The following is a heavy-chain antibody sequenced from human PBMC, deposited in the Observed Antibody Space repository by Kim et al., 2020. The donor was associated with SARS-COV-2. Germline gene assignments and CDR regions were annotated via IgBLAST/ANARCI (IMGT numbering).Heavy chain of an antibody. J-gene: IGHJ2*01. V-gene: IGHV4-4*02. Sequence: SETLSLTCAVSGGSISSSNWWSWVRQPPGKGLEWIGEIYHSGSTNYNPSLKSRVTISVDKSKNQFSLKLSSVTAADTAVYYCARVGPYYDILTGYPYWYFDLWGRGTLVTVSS. D-gene: IGHD3-9*01. CDR3: ARVGPYYDILTGYPYWYFDL. CDR2: IYHSGST. CDR1: GGSISSSNW.